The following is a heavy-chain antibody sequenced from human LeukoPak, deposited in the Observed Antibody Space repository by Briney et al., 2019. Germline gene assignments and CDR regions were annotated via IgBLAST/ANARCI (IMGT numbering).Heavy chain of an antibody. V-gene: IGHV4-61*01. J-gene: IGHJ5*02. D-gene: IGHD6-13*01. CDR3: AKEANIASAIVWFDP. CDR1: GGSVSSGNYH. CDR2: IYHSGST. Sequence: SETLSLTCTVSGGSVSSGNYHWSWIRQAPGKGLEWIGEIYHSGSTNYNPSLKSRVTISVDTSKNQFSLKLSSVTAADTAVYYWAKEANIASAIVWFDPWGQGTLVTVSS.